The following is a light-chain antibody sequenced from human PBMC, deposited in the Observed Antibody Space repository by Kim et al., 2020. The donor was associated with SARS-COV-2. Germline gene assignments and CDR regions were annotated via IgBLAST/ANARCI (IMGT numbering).Light chain of an antibody. V-gene: IGLV6-57*02. CDR3: QSCDSSNQVV. J-gene: IGLJ2*01. CDR1: SGNIANKH. CDR2: ESI. Sequence: KTVTISCTGSSGNIANKHVQWYQQRPGSAPTTLIYESIYRPSGVPSRFSDSIDRASNSVSLTISGLQIEDEADYYCQSCDSSNQVVFGGGTQLTVL.